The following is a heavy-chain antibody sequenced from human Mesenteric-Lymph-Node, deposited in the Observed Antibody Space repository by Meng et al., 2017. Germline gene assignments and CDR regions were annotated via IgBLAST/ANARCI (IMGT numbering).Heavy chain of an antibody. J-gene: IGHJ6*02. D-gene: IGHD2-15*01. CDR1: GYTFTSYG. Sequence: SVKVSCKASGYTFTSYGLSWVRQAPGQGLEWMGGIIPIFRTANYAQKFQGRVTITADKSTSTAYMELSSLRSEDTAVYYCARTSSGGGYYYGMDVWGQGTTVTVSS. CDR3: ARTSSGGGYYYGMDV. V-gene: IGHV1-69*06. CDR2: IIPIFRTA.